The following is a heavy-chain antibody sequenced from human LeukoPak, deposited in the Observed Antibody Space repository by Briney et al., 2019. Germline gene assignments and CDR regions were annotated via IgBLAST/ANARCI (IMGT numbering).Heavy chain of an antibody. D-gene: IGHD6-19*01. CDR2: IKTDGSET. J-gene: IGHJ4*02. Sequence: GGSLRLSCAASGFYLRDHWMDWVRQAPGKGLEWVGHIKTDGSETYYLDSLKGRISISRDNTNNALYLQMNSLRVEDTAIYYCVKNDGWFHLAQWGQGTLVTVSS. V-gene: IGHV3-7*03. CDR3: VKNDGWFHLAQ. CDR1: GFYLRDHW.